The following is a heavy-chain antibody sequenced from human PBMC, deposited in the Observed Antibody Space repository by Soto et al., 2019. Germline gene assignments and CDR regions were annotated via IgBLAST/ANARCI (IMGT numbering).Heavy chain of an antibody. CDR3: ARGQDDYGESDVWFDP. J-gene: IGHJ5*02. CDR2: ISGGGDST. D-gene: IGHD4-17*01. CDR1: GFSFSSYG. Sequence: EEQLLESGGGLVQPGGSLILSCAASGFSFSSYGMSWVRQATGKGLEWVSGISGGGDSTYYADTVKGRFTISRDKSKNTLNLEMNSLRAEDTAVYYCARGQDDYGESDVWFDPWGQGTLVSVSS. V-gene: IGHV3-23*01.